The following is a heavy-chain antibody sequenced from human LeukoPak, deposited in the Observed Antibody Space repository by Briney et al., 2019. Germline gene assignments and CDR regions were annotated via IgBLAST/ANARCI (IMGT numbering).Heavy chain of an antibody. D-gene: IGHD5-18*01. CDR1: GGSFSVYY. Sequence: PSETLSLTCAVYGGSFSVYYWSWIRQPPGKGLEWIGEINHSGSTNYNPSLKSRVTISVDTSKNQFSLKLSSVTAADTAVYYCARDRYSYGYGGNSGYYMDVWGKGTTVTVSS. J-gene: IGHJ6*03. CDR2: INHSGST. CDR3: ARDRYSYGYGGNSGYYMDV. V-gene: IGHV4-34*01.